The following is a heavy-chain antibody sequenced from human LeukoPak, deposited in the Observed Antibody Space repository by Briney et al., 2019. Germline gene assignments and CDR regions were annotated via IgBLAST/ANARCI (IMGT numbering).Heavy chain of an antibody. CDR2: ISSSSSTI. Sequence: GGSLSLSCAASGFTFSSYSMNWVRQAPGKGLEWVSYISSSSSTIYYADSVKGRFTISRDNAKNSLYLQMNSLRAEDTAVYYCARSLLYYYDSSGPYFDYWGQGTLVTVSS. J-gene: IGHJ4*02. CDR3: ARSLLYYYDSSGPYFDY. CDR1: GFTFSSYS. D-gene: IGHD3-22*01. V-gene: IGHV3-48*01.